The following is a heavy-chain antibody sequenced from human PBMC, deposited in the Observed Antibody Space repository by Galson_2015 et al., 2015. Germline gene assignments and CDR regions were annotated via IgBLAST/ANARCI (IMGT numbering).Heavy chain of an antibody. CDR2: IYSGGST. CDR3: ARVDMITFGGVIYYYYGMDV. J-gene: IGHJ6*02. D-gene: IGHD3-16*01. CDR1: GFTVSSNY. Sequence: SLRLSCAASGFTVSSNYMSWVRQAPGKGLEWVSVIYSGGSTYYADSVKGRFTISRDNSKNTLYLQMNSLRAEDTAVYYCARVDMITFGGVIYYYYGMDVWGQGTTVTVSS. V-gene: IGHV3-66*02.